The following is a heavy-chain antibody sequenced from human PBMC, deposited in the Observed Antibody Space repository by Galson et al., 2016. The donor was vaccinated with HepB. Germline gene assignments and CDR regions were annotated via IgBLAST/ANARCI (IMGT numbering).Heavy chain of an antibody. Sequence: SVKVSCKASGFTFTSSAMQWVRQARGQRLEWIGWIVVGSGYTNYAQKFQERVTITRDMSTSTAYMELSSLRSEDTAVYYCAADPTFFYDSSTYWGNWFDPWGQGTLVTVSS. J-gene: IGHJ5*02. V-gene: IGHV1-58*02. CDR3: AADPTFFYDSSTYWGNWFDP. CDR1: GFTFTSSA. CDR2: IVVGSGYT. D-gene: IGHD3-22*01.